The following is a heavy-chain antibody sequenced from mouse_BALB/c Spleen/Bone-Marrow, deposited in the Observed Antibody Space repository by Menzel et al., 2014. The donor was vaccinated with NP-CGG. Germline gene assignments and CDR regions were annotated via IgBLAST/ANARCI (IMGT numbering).Heavy chain of an antibody. CDR1: GFNIKDTY. D-gene: IGHD2-14*01. Sequence: EVQLQHSGAELVKPGASVKLSCTASGFNIKDTYMHWVKQRPEQGLEWIGRIDPANGNTKYDPKFQGKATTTADTSSNTAYLQLSSLTSEDTAVYYCASYRYGWYFDVWGAGTTVTVSS. V-gene: IGHV14-3*02. CDR3: ASYRYGWYFDV. J-gene: IGHJ1*01. CDR2: IDPANGNT.